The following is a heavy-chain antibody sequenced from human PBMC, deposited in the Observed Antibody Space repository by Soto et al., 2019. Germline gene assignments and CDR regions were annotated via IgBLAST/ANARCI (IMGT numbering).Heavy chain of an antibody. V-gene: IGHV4-59*08. CDR1: GGSISSYY. D-gene: IGHD6-13*01. CDR2: IYNSGST. J-gene: IGHJ4*02. CDR3: ARQRQPPPYFDY. Sequence: SETLSLTCTVSGGSISSYYWSWIRQPPGKGLEWIGYIYNSGSTNYNPSLKSRVTISVDTSKNQFSLKPSSVTAADTAVYYCARQRQPPPYFDYWGQGTLVTVSS.